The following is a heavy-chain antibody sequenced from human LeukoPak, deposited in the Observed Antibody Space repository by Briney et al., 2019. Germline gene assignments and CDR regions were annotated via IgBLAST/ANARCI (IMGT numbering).Heavy chain of an antibody. CDR3: AKDIHPGLDSGASCCFDY. CDR2: VSGYNGNT. V-gene: IGHV1-18*01. D-gene: IGHD3-22*01. Sequence: ASVKVSCKTSGYTFSRHGISWVRQAPGQGLEWMGWVSGYNGNTNYAQNVQGRVTMTTDTSTNTAYMELRSLRSDDTAVYYCAKDIHPGLDSGASCCFDYWGQGTPVTVSS. J-gene: IGHJ4*02. CDR1: GYTFSRHG.